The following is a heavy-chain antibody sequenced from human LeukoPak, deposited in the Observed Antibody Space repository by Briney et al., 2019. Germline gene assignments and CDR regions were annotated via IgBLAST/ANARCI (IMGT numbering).Heavy chain of an antibody. Sequence: ASVKVSCKASGYIFTTYGFSWVRQAPGQGLEWMGWISAYNGNINYAQKFQGRVTMTTDTSTSTAYMELRRLTSDDTAVYYCARRLDYFDISGYHTLDYWGQGTLVTVSS. J-gene: IGHJ4*02. CDR3: ARRLDYFDISGYHTLDY. CDR1: GYIFTTYG. CDR2: ISAYNGNI. V-gene: IGHV1-18*01. D-gene: IGHD3-22*01.